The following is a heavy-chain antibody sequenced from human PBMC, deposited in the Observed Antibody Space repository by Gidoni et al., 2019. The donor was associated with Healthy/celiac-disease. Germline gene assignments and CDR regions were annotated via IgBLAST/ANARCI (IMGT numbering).Heavy chain of an antibody. CDR3: ARDPTTVVTSIHNWFDP. CDR1: GYSISRGYY. V-gene: IGHV4-38-2*02. CDR2: IYHSGSP. J-gene: IGHJ5*02. Sequence: QVQLQESGPGLVTPSETLSLPCTVSGYSISRGYYWGWIRQPPGKGLEWIGSIYHSGSPYYNPSLKSRVTISVDTSKNQFSLKLSSVTAADTAVYYCARDPTTVVTSIHNWFDPWGQGTLVTVSS. D-gene: IGHD4-17*01.